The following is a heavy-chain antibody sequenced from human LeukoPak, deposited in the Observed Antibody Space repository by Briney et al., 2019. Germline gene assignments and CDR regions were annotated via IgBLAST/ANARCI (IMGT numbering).Heavy chain of an antibody. D-gene: IGHD6-13*01. V-gene: IGHV5-51*01. CDR2: IYPGYSDT. J-gene: IGHJ4*02. Sequence: GESLKISLKGSGYSFTSYWIGWVRQMPGKGLELMGIIYPGYSDTRYSPSFQGQVTISADKSISTSYLQWSSLKASDTAMYYCARRQYSSSWNDYWGQGTLVTVSS. CDR1: GYSFTSYW. CDR3: ARRQYSSSWNDY.